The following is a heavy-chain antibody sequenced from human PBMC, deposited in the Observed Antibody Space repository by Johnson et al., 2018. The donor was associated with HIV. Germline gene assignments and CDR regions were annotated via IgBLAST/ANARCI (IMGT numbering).Heavy chain of an antibody. D-gene: IGHD3-22*01. CDR1: GFTFDDHA. CDR2: INWNGGKT. CDR3: ARDRRPYYYDSSGYDAFDI. Sequence: VQLVESGGGVVRPGGSLRLSCEASGFTFDDHAMSWVRQAPGKGLEWVSGINWNGGKTGYADSVKGRFTISRDNAKNSLYLQMNSLRAEDTAVYYCARDRRPYYYDSSGYDAFDIWGQGTMVTVSS. J-gene: IGHJ3*02. V-gene: IGHV3-20*04.